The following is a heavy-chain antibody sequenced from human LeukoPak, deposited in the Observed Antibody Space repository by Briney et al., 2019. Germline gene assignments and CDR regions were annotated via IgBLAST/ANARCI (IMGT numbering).Heavy chain of an antibody. Sequence: ASVKVSCKASGYTFTSYGISWVRQAPGQGLEWMGWISAYNGNTNYAQKLQGRVTMTTDTSTSTAYMELRSLRSDDTAVYYCATWYSSSWYPAFDYWGQGTLVTVSS. J-gene: IGHJ4*02. CDR3: ATWYSSSWYPAFDY. CDR1: GYTFTSYG. CDR2: ISAYNGNT. D-gene: IGHD6-13*01. V-gene: IGHV1-18*01.